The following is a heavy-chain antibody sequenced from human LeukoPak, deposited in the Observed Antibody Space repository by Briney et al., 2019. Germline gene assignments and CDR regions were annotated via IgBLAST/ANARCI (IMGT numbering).Heavy chain of an antibody. D-gene: IGHD6-13*01. CDR3: ASLPTGSSWYGHPTDGFDP. CDR2: IIPIFGTA. Sequence: ASVKVSCKASGGTFSSYAISWVRQAPGQGLEWMGGIIPIFGTANYAQKFQGRVTITTDESTSTAYMELSSLRSEDTAVYYCASLPTGSSWYGHPTDGFDPWGQGTLVTVSS. CDR1: GGTFSSYA. J-gene: IGHJ5*02. V-gene: IGHV1-69*05.